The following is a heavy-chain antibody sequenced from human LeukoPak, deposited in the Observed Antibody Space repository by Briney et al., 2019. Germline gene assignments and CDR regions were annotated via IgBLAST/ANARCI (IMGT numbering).Heavy chain of an antibody. J-gene: IGHJ5*02. Sequence: GRSLRLSCAASGFTFDDYAMHWVRQAPGKGLEGVSGISWNSGSICYADSVKGRFTSSIDNAKNSLYLQMNSLRAEDTALYDCAKDLTPIAVAAPRAWGQGTLVTVSS. V-gene: IGHV3-9*01. CDR2: ISWNSGSI. CDR1: GFTFDDYA. CDR3: AKDLTPIAVAAPRA. D-gene: IGHD6-19*01.